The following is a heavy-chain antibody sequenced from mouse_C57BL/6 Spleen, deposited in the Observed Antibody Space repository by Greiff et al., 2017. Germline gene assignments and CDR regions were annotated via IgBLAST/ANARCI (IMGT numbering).Heavy chain of an antibody. D-gene: IGHD2-5*01. CDR1: GYAFTNYL. CDR2: INPGSGGT. J-gene: IGHJ2*01. V-gene: IGHV1-54*01. Sequence: QVHVKQSGAELVRPGTSVKVSCKASGYAFTNYLIEWVKQRPGQGLEWIGVINPGSGGTNYNEKFKGKATLTADKSSSTAYMQLSSLTSEDSAVYFCARKAYYSNYGFDYWGQGTTLTVSS. CDR3: ARKAYYSNYGFDY.